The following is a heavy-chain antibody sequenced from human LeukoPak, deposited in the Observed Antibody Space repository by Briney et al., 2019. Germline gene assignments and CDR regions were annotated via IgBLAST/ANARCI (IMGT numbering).Heavy chain of an antibody. CDR1: GGSISSYY. J-gene: IGHJ6*03. D-gene: IGHD2-2*01. Sequence: SETLSLTCTVTGGSISSYYWSWIRQPAGKGLEWIGRMYTSGSTNYNPSLKSRVTMSVDTSKNQFSLKLSSVTAADTAVYYCARVGPDVVVPAAIGHYYMDVWGKGTTVTVSS. CDR3: ARVGPDVVVPAAIGHYYMDV. V-gene: IGHV4-4*07. CDR2: MYTSGST.